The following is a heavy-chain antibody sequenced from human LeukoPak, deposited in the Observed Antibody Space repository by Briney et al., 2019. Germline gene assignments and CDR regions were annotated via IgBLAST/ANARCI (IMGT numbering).Heavy chain of an antibody. V-gene: IGHV1-18*01. J-gene: IGHJ4*02. CDR1: GYTFTTSG. CDR3: ARGGRGGSNHFDY. CDR2: ISGYNGNT. Sequence: GASVKVSCKASGYTFTTSGITWVRQAPGQGLEWMGWISGYNGNTKYGQDFQGRVTMTTDTSTTTAYMELRSLRSADTAVYYCARGGRGGSNHFDYWGQGTLVTVSS. D-gene: IGHD1-26*01.